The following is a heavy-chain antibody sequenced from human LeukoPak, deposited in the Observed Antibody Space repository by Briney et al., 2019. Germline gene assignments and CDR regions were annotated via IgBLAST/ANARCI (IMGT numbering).Heavy chain of an antibody. CDR3: ARSQGGTMSLRHFDL. CDR1: GFTFSSYA. J-gene: IGHJ2*01. Sequence: PGRSLRLSCAASGFTFSSYAMNWVRQAPGKGLEWVSVINSAGNAYYAASVKGRFTISRDNSKNMLYLQMNSLRADDTAVYYCARSQGGTMSLRHFDLWGRGTLVTVSS. V-gene: IGHV3-23*01. D-gene: IGHD3-22*01. CDR2: INSAGNA.